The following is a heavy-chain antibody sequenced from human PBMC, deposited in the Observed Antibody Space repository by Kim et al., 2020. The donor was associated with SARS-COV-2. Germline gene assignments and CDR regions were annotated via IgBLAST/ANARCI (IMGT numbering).Heavy chain of an antibody. J-gene: IGHJ6*02. CDR3: ARDKADYDILTGYFYYGMDV. CDR2: ISSSSSTI. CDR1: GFTFSSYS. D-gene: IGHD3-9*01. Sequence: GGSLRLSCAASGFTFSSYSMNWVRQAPGKGLEWVSYISSSSSTIYYADSVKGRFTISRDNAKNSLYLQMNSLRDEDTAVYYCARDKADYDILTGYFYYGMDVWGQGTTVTVSS. V-gene: IGHV3-48*02.